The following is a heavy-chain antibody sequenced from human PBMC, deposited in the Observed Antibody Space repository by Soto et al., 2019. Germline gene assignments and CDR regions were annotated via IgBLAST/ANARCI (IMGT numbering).Heavy chain of an antibody. CDR3: ARAPKTGTYGMDV. Sequence: GGSLRLSCASSGFTFISYGMHWVRQAPGKGLEWVAVIWYDGSNKYYADSVKGRFTISRDNSKNTLYLQMNSLRAEDTAVYYCARAPKTGTYGMDVWGQGTTVTVSS. CDR2: IWYDGSNK. CDR1: GFTFISYG. J-gene: IGHJ6*02. V-gene: IGHV3-33*01. D-gene: IGHD3-9*01.